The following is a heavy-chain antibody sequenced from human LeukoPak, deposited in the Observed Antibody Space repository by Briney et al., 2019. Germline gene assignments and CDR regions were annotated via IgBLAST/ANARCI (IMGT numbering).Heavy chain of an antibody. CDR3: VKEGNRTPDY. CDR1: GLTFSSDY. V-gene: IGHV3-66*01. CDR2: TYSGGTT. Sequence: GGSLRLSCAVSGLTFSSDYINWVRQAPGKGLEWVSVTYSGGTTSYSDSVKGRFIVSRDNSKNTLSLQMNSLTAEDTAVYYCVKEGNRTPDYWGQGTLVTVSS. D-gene: IGHD1/OR15-1a*01. J-gene: IGHJ4*02.